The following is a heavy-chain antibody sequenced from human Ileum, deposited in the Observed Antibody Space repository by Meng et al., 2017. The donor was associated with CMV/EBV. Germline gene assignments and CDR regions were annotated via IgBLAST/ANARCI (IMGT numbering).Heavy chain of an antibody. CDR2: VYSSGST. CDR1: GGSISGYY. D-gene: IGHD2-2*01. CDR3: ARGSSSWAFDY. V-gene: IGHV4-4*07. Sequence: QVRLQGSGPGLGKPSETLFLTCTVYGGSISGYYWSWIRQPAKKGLEWIGRVYSSGSTDYNPSLQSRVTMSVDTSKNQFSLKLSSVTAADTAVYYCARGSSSWAFDYWGQGTLVTVSS. J-gene: IGHJ4*02.